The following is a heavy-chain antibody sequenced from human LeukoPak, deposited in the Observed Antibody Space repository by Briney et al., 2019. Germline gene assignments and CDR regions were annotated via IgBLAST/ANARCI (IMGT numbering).Heavy chain of an antibody. D-gene: IGHD3-16*01. J-gene: IGHJ5*02. CDR3: TKDPWGGGNSWFDP. CDR2: ISAAAGIT. V-gene: IGHV3-23*01. CDR1: GFAFSTYG. Sequence: GGSLRLSCAASGFAFSTYGKTWVRQTPGKGLEWVSTISAAAGITYYADSVKGRFTISRDNSNNTLYLRMTSLRAEDTALYYCTKDPWGGGNSWFDPWGQGTLVTVSS.